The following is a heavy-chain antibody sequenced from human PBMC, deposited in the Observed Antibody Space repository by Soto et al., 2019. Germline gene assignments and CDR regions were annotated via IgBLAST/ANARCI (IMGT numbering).Heavy chain of an antibody. Sequence: GGSLRLSCAASGFTFSSYAMSWVRQAPGKGLEWVSAISGSGGSTYYADSVKGRFTISRDNSKNTLYLQMNSLRAEDTAVYYSANSPTVTTVGSLGPLDYWGQETLVTVSS. CDR1: GFTFSSYA. CDR2: ISGSGGST. D-gene: IGHD4-17*01. J-gene: IGHJ4*02. V-gene: IGHV3-23*01. CDR3: ANSPTVTTVGSLGPLDY.